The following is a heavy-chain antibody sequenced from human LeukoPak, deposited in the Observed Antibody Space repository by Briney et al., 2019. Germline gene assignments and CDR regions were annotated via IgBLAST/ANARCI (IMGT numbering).Heavy chain of an antibody. CDR3: AREDYGEHYFDN. V-gene: IGHV3-30-3*01. CDR2: ISYDGSNK. J-gene: IGHJ4*02. CDR1: GFTFSSYA. D-gene: IGHD4-17*01. Sequence: PGGSLRLSCAASGFTFSSYAMHWVRQAPGKGLEWVAVISYDGSNKYYADSVKGRFTISRDNSKNTLYLQMNSLRAEDTAVYSCAREDYGEHYFDNWGQGTLVTVSS.